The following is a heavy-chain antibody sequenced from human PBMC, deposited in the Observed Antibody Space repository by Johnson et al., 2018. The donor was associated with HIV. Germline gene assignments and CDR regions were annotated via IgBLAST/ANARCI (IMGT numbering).Heavy chain of an antibody. D-gene: IGHD6-13*01. J-gene: IGHJ1*01. CDR3: ARVRQQLGDNVRGLLGLRWAM. CDR1: GFTFSSYA. Sequence: VQLVESGGGLVQPGGSLRLSCAASGFTFSSYAMHWVRQAPGKGLEWVSYISSSGSTIYYADSVKGRFTISRDNAKNSLYLQMNSLRAEDTAVYYCARVRQQLGDNVRGLLGLRWAMWG. V-gene: IGHV3-48*04. CDR2: ISSSGSTI.